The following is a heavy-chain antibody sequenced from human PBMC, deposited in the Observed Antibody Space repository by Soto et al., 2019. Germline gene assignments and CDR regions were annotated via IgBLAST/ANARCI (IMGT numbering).Heavy chain of an antibody. Sequence: LSRPYAVSGYSISSSNWWGWIRQPPGKGLEWIGYIYYTGSTHYNPSLKSRVTISVDTSKNQFSLKLTYVTAADTAVYYCARDKITGLFDYWGQGTLVTVSS. CDR3: ARDKITGLFDY. V-gene: IGHV4-28*03. CDR2: IYYTGST. CDR1: GYSISSSNW. D-gene: IGHD2-8*02. J-gene: IGHJ4*02.